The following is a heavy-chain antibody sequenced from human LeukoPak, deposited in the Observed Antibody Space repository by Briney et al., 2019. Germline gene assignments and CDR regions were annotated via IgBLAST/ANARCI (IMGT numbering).Heavy chain of an antibody. D-gene: IGHD3-10*01. J-gene: IGHJ4*02. V-gene: IGHV3-21*01. CDR1: GFTFSSYE. Sequence: GGSLRLSCAASGFTFSSYEMNWVRQAPGKGLEWVSSISSSSSYIYYADSVKGRFTISRDNAKNSLYLQMNSLRAEDTAVYYCARDLSSMVRGVIGYWGQGTLVTVSS. CDR3: ARDLSSMVRGVIGY. CDR2: ISSSSSYI.